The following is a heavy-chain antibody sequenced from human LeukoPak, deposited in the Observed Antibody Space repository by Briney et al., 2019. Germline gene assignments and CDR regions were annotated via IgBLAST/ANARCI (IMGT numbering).Heavy chain of an antibody. CDR2: ISAYNGNT. J-gene: IGHJ4*02. CDR3: ARDAVTFGGVIVTLDY. D-gene: IGHD3-16*02. V-gene: IGHV1-18*01. CDR1: GYTFTSYG. Sequence: ASVKVSCEASGYTFTSYGISWVRQAPGQGLEWMGWISAYNGNTNYAQKLQGRVTMTTDTSTSTAYMELRSLRSDDTAVYYCARDAVTFGGVIVTLDYWGQGTLVTVSS.